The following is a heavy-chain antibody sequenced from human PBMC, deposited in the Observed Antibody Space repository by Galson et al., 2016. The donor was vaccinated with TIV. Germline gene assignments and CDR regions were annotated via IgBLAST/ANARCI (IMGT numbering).Heavy chain of an antibody. CDR2: ISGYNGDT. CDR1: GYTFTNFG. V-gene: IGHV1-18*04. J-gene: IGHJ6*02. D-gene: IGHD3-22*01. Sequence: CKASGYTFTNFGLSWVRQAPGQGLEWMGWISGYNGDTHFAQKFQGRVTMTTDTSTGTAYMELRSLRSDDTAVYYCARDRGSMTMILVVNYYYGMDVWGQGTTVTVSS. CDR3: ARDRGSMTMILVVNYYYGMDV.